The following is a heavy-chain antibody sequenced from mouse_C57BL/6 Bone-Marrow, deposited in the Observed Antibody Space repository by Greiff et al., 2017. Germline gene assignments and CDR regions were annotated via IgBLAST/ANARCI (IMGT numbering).Heavy chain of an antibody. CDR3: ARKDWDWFAY. D-gene: IGHD4-1*01. J-gene: IGHJ3*01. V-gene: IGHV1-59*01. CDR1: GYTFTSYW. CDR2: IDPSDSYT. Sequence: QVHVKQPGAELVRPGTSVKLSCKASGYTFTSYWMHWVKQRPGQGLEWIGVIDPSDSYTNYNQKFKGKATLTVDTSSSTAYMQLSSLTSEESAVYYCARKDWDWFAYWGQGTLVTVTA.